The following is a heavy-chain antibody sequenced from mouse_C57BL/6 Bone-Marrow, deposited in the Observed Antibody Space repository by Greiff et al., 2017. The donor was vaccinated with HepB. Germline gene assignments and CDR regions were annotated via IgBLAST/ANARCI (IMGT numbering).Heavy chain of an antibody. V-gene: IGHV7-1*01. J-gene: IGHJ1*03. D-gene: IGHD1-1*01. CDR3: ARDATVVAYWYFDV. CDR2: SRNKANDYTT. Sequence: EVKVVESGGGLVQSGRSLRLSCATSGFTFSDFYMEWVRQAPGKGLEWIAASRNKANDYTTEYSASVKGRFIVARDTSQSILYLQMNALRAEDTAIYYCARDATVVAYWYFDVWGTGTTVTVSS. CDR1: GFTFSDFY.